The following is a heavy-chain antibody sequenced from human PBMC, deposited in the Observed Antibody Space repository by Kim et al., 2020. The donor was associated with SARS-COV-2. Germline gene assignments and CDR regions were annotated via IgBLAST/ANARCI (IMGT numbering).Heavy chain of an antibody. V-gene: IGHV3-7*01. CDR3: ARGGSYSFEY. CDR2: LDQAGTDK. J-gene: IGHJ4*02. D-gene: IGHD6-13*01. CDR1: GFMFSDYW. Sequence: GGSLRLSCVASGFMFSDYWMGWVRHSPGKGLEWVADLDQAGTDKHYMESVKGRFTISRDNARNSLFLQMNSLRAEDAALYYCARGGSYSFEYWSQGTLVTVSS.